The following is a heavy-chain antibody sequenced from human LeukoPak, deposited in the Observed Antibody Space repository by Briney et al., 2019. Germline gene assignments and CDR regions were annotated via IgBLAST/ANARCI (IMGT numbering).Heavy chain of an antibody. CDR2: INADGSTT. Sequence: GGSLRLSCAASGFTFSSYAMSWVRQAPGKGLVWVSHINADGSTTSYADSVKGRFTISRDNAKNTIFLQMNSLRAEDTAVYYCARDKSYGMDVWGQGTTVTVSS. CDR1: GFTFSSYA. V-gene: IGHV3-74*01. J-gene: IGHJ6*02. CDR3: ARDKSYGMDV.